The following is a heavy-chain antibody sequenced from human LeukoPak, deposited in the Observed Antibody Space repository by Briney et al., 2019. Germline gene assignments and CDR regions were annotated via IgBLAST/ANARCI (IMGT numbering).Heavy chain of an antibody. J-gene: IGHJ6*03. CDR1: GGSISSSGYY. Sequence: SETLSLTCSVSGGSISSSGYYWNWIRQPPGKGLEWVGSIYYSGTTYYNSSLKSQVTISEDTSKNRFSLMLTSVTAADTAVYYCARQVSDYFYYYIDVWGEGTTVIVSS. V-gene: IGHV4-39*01. CDR3: ARQVSDYFYYYIDV. CDR2: IYYSGTT.